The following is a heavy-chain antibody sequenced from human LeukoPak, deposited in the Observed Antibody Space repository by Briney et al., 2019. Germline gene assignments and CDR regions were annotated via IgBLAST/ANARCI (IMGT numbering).Heavy chain of an antibody. CDR3: VREGPRGLAFDI. CDR2: ISASGGST. D-gene: IGHD3/OR15-3a*01. V-gene: IGHV3-23*01. J-gene: IGHJ3*02. Sequence: GGSLRLSCAASGFTFSSYAMSWVRQAPGKGLEWVSGISASGGSTFYANSVKGRFTISRDNSKNTLYLQMNGLRVEDTAVYYCVREGPRGLAFDIWGQGTMVTVSS. CDR1: GFTFSSYA.